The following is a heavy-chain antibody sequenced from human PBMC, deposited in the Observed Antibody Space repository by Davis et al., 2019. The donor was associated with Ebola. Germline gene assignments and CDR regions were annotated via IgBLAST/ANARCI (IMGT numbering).Heavy chain of an antibody. CDR1: GYTFTSYG. D-gene: IGHD2-15*01. J-gene: IGHJ3*02. Sequence: ASALLSCNASGYTFTSYGISWVRQAPGQGLEWLGWISAYNGNTNYAQKLPGRVTMTTDTSTSTAYMELRSLRSDDTAVYYCARAIVVVVAAKIDAFDIWGQGTMVTVSS. CDR2: ISAYNGNT. CDR3: ARAIVVVVAAKIDAFDI. V-gene: IGHV1-18*01.